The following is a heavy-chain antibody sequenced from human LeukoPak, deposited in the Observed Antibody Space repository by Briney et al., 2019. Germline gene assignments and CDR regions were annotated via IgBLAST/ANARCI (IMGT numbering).Heavy chain of an antibody. CDR2: MNPNSGNT. CDR1: GGTFSSYA. CDR3: ARGGPRGGAVDY. J-gene: IGHJ4*02. V-gene: IGHV1-8*02. D-gene: IGHD3-16*01. Sequence: ASVKVSCKASGGTFSSYAINWVRQATGQGLEWMGWMNPNSGNTGYAQKFQGRVTMTRNTSISTAYMELSSLRSEDAAVYYCARGGPRGGAVDYWGQGTLVTVSS.